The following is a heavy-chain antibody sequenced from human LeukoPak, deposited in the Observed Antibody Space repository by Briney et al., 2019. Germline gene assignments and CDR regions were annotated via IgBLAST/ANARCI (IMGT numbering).Heavy chain of an antibody. CDR2: ISGSGGST. J-gene: IGHJ4*02. Sequence: GGSLRLSCAASGFTFSSYAMSWVRQAPGKGLEWVSAISGSGGSTYYADSVKGRFTISRDNSKNTLYLQMNSLRAEDTAVYYCAKDKGGSYYPAYFDYWGQGTLVTVSS. D-gene: IGHD1-26*01. V-gene: IGHV3-23*01. CDR1: GFTFSSYA. CDR3: AKDKGGSYYPAYFDY.